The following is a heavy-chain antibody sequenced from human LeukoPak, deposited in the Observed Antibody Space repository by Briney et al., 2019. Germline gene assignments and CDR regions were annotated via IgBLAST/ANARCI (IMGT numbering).Heavy chain of an antibody. J-gene: IGHJ5*02. Sequence: SQTLSLTCAISGDSVSSNSAAWSWIRQSPSRGLEWLGRTYYRSQWYNDYAVSVKSRITINLAASKNQSSLQLNSVTPDDTAVYYCARGSHNSGWSWGQGPLVTVSS. CDR3: ARGSHNSGWS. CDR2: TYYRSQWYN. CDR1: GDSVSSNSAA. V-gene: IGHV6-1*01. D-gene: IGHD6-19*01.